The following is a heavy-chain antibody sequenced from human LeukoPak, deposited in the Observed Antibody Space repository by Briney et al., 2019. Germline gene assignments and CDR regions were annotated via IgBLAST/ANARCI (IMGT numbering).Heavy chain of an antibody. V-gene: IGHV3-64*01. Sequence: PGGSLRLSCAAPGFTFSSYAMHWVRQAPGKGLEYVSAISSNGGSTYYANSVKGRFTISRDNSKNTLYLQMGSLRAEDMAVYYCARDSAVAFHWGQGTLVTVSS. CDR2: ISSNGGST. J-gene: IGHJ4*02. CDR3: ARDSAVAFH. D-gene: IGHD6-19*01. CDR1: GFTFSSYA.